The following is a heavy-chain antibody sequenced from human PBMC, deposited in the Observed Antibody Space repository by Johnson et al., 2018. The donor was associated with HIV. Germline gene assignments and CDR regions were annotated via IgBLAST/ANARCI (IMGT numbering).Heavy chain of an antibody. D-gene: IGHD3-10*01. CDR3: AKEDYYGSGSYDAFDI. V-gene: IGHV3-30*04. J-gene: IGHJ3*02. CDR1: GFTFSSYA. CDR2: ISYDGSNK. Sequence: QVQLVESGGGVVQPGRSLRLSCAASGFTFSSYAMHWVRQAPGKGLEWVAVISYDGSNKYYADSVKGRFTISRDNSKNTLYLQMSSLRAEDTAVYYCAKEDYYGSGSYDAFDIWGQGTMFTVSS.